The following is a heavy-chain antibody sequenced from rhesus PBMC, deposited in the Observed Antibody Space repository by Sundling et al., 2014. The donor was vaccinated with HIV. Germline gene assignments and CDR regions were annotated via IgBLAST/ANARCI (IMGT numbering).Heavy chain of an antibody. CDR2: IFGSGGST. J-gene: IGHJ6*01. Sequence: QVLLQESGPGMVKPSETLSLTCAVSGGSISGGDYWTWIRQPPGKGLEWIGGIFGSGGSTEYNPSLKSRVTISKDTSKNQFSLKVRSVTAADTAVYYCARDRKPGTICLDSWGQGVVVTVSS. V-gene: IGHV4-93*01. CDR1: GGSISGGDY. CDR3: ARDRKPGTICLDS. D-gene: IGHD1-1*01.